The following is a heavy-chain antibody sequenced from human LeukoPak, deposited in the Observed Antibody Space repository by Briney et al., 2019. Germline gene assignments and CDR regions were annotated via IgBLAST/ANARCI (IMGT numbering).Heavy chain of an antibody. D-gene: IGHD5-24*01. Sequence: SETLSLTCAVYGGSFSGYYWSWIRQPPGKGLEWIGEINHSGSTNYNPSLKSRVTISVDTSKNQFSLKLSSVTAADTAVYYCASRDGYNFFHFDYWGQGTLVTVSS. J-gene: IGHJ4*02. CDR2: INHSGST. CDR1: GGSFSGYY. CDR3: ASRDGYNFFHFDY. V-gene: IGHV4-34*01.